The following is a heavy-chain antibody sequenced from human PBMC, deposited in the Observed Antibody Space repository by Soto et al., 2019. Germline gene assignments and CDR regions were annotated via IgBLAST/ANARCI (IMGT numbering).Heavy chain of an antibody. CDR1: GGSFSGYY. J-gene: IGHJ6*02. CDR2: INHSVST. CDR3: ARRGLRFLEWFPSYYYYGIDV. D-gene: IGHD3-3*01. V-gene: IGHV4-34*01. Sequence: SETLSLTCAVYGGSFSGYYWSWIRQPPGKGLEWIGEINHSVSTNYNPSLKSRVTISVDTSKNQFSLKLSSVTAADTAVYYCARRGLRFLEWFPSYYYYGIDVWGQGTTVTVSS.